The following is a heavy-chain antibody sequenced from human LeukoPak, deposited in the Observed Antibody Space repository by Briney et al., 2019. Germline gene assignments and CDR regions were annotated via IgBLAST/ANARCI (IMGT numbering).Heavy chain of an antibody. J-gene: IGHJ6*02. V-gene: IGHV3-9*01. CDR3: AREGLWFGELLGYGMDV. CDR2: ISWNSGSI. CDR1: GFTFDDYA. Sequence: PGRSLRLSCAASGFTFDDYAMHWVRQAPGKGLEWVSGISWNSGSIGYADSVKGRFTISRDNAKNSLYLQMNSLRAEDTALYYCAREGLWFGELLGYGMDVWGQGTTVTVSS. D-gene: IGHD3-10*01.